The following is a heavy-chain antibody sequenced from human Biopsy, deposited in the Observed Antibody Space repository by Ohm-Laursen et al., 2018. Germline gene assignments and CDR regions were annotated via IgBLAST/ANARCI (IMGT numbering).Heavy chain of an antibody. Sequence: SLRLSCSASGFTFSNYEMNWVRQAPGKGLEWVAAIWYDGSNKDYADSVKGRFTISRDNSENTLYLQMNSLRGEDTAVYYCAKCMTGGSNYYFHHCGQGTLVTVSS. V-gene: IGHV3-33*06. CDR3: AKCMTGGSNYYFHH. J-gene: IGHJ4*02. CDR2: IWYDGSNK. D-gene: IGHD2-8*01. CDR1: GFTFSNYE.